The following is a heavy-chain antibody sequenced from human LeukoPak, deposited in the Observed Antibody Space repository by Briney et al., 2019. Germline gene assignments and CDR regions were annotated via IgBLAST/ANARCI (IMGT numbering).Heavy chain of an antibody. Sequence: ASVRVSCRTSGYTFTGYYIHWVRQAPGQGLEWMGWINPKSGGANYGQRFQGRVTMTRDTSIGTAYMELSTLRSDDTAVYYCARYQCTGGSCFTGGDYYYYMDVWGKGTTVTVSS. CDR3: ARYQCTGGSCFTGGDYYYYMDV. CDR1: GYTFTGYY. CDR2: INPKSGGA. J-gene: IGHJ6*03. V-gene: IGHV1-2*02. D-gene: IGHD2-15*01.